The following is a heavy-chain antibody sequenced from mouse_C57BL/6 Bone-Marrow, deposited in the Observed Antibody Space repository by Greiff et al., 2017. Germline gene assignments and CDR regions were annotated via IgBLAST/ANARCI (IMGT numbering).Heavy chain of an antibody. J-gene: IGHJ4*01. Sequence: EVNLVESGGGLVQSGRSLRLSCATSGFTFSDFYMEWVRQAPGKGLEWIAASRNKANDYTTEYSASVKGRFIVSRDTSQSILYLQMNALRAEDTAIYYCARDASYYGSSGAMDYWGQGTSVTVSS. CDR2: SRNKANDYTT. CDR1: GFTFSDFY. D-gene: IGHD1-1*01. V-gene: IGHV7-1*01. CDR3: ARDASYYGSSGAMDY.